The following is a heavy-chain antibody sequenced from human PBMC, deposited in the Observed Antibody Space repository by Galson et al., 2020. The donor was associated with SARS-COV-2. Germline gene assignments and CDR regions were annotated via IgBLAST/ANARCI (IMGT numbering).Heavy chain of an antibody. D-gene: IGHD2-15*01. Sequence: SETLSLTCAVSGVSISTTNYWSWIRQAPGKGLEWIGSVYPSGSTYYNPSLKSRVTISLDTSKNQFSLRLTSVTAADTALYYCARQGVTMIFLRTVPGWFCGLWGRGTLVTVSS. CDR1: GVSISTTNY. J-gene: IGHJ2*01. CDR3: ARQGVTMIFLRTVPGWFCGL. V-gene: IGHV4-38-2*01. CDR2: VYPSGST.